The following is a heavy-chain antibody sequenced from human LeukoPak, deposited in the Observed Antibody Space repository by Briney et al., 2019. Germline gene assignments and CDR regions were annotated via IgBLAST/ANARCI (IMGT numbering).Heavy chain of an antibody. V-gene: IGHV3-23*01. CDR2: ISNSDGTT. Sequence: QPGGSLRLSCAASGFSFTTYWMGWVRQAPGTGLEWVSGISNSDGTTYYADSVKGRFTISRDNSKNTLYLQMNSLRAEDTAVYFCAKSYSNSAWYLDFWGQGTLVTVSS. D-gene: IGHD6-19*01. CDR1: GFSFTTYW. J-gene: IGHJ4*02. CDR3: AKSYSNSAWYLDF.